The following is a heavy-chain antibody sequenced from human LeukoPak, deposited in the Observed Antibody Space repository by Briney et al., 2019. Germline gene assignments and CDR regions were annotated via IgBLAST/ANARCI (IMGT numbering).Heavy chain of an antibody. V-gene: IGHV3-48*03. CDR2: ISHDSVTI. D-gene: IGHD4-17*01. Sequence: GGSLRLSCTASGFTFSRYEMNWVRQAPGKGLEWVSYISHDSVTIHYVDSVKGRFTISRDNAKSSLFLQMNSLRAEDTAVYYCAREGSDYGELNFDYWGQRTLVTVSS. CDR1: GFTFSRYE. CDR3: AREGSDYGELNFDY. J-gene: IGHJ4*02.